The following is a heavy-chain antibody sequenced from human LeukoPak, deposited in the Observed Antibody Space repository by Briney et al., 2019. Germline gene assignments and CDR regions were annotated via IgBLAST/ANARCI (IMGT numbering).Heavy chain of an antibody. Sequence: GASVKVSCKASGGTFSSYAISWVRQAPGQGLEWMGGTIPIFGTANYAQKFQGRVTITADKSTSTAYMELSSLRSEDTAVYYCARDPRGLYYFDYWGQGTLVTVSS. CDR1: GGTFSSYA. J-gene: IGHJ4*02. D-gene: IGHD3-22*01. V-gene: IGHV1-69*06. CDR2: TIPIFGTA. CDR3: ARDPRGLYYFDY.